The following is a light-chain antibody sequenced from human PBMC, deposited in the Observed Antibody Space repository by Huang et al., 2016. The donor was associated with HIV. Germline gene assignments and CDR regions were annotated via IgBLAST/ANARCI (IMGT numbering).Light chain of an antibody. Sequence: EIVLTQSPATLSLSPGERATLSCRASQSVSSYLAWYQQKPGQAPRILIYDASNRATGIPGRFSGSGSGTDFTLTITSLEPEDFAVYYCQQRRNWPEITFGQGTRLEIK. CDR1: QSVSSY. J-gene: IGKJ5*01. CDR3: QQRRNWPEIT. V-gene: IGKV3-11*01. CDR2: DAS.